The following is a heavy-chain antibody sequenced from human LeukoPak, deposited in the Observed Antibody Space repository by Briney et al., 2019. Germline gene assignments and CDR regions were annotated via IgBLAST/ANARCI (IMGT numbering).Heavy chain of an antibody. CDR2: ISWTGGRT. Sequence: PGGSLRLSCAASGFSFSSYAMSWVRQAPGKGLEWVSTISWTGGRTYYADSVKGRFTISRDNSKDTLSLQMNSLRAEDTAVYYCAKGPSVDSGRFDYWGQGTLVTVSS. CDR1: GFSFSSYA. V-gene: IGHV3-23*01. J-gene: IGHJ4*02. CDR3: AKGPSVDSGRFDY.